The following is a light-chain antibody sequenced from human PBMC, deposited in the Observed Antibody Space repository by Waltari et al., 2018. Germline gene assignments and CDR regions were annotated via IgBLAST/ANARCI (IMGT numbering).Light chain of an antibody. V-gene: IGLV1-40*01. J-gene: IGLJ2*01. Sequence: QSGLTQPPSVSGAPGQRVTIPCTGSSSNIGDGSAVYRYQVLPETAPKLLIYVNINRPSGVPDRFSGSKSGTSASLAITGLQAEDEADYYCQSYDSSLRASLFGGGTKVTVL. CDR2: VNI. CDR1: SSNIGDGSA. CDR3: QSYDSSLRASL.